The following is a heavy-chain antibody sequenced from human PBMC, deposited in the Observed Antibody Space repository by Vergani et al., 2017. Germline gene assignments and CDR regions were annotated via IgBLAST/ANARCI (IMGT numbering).Heavy chain of an antibody. CDR3: ARDRTGILWFGGD. CDR1: GFTFSSYS. J-gene: IGHJ4*02. CDR2: ISGSSSYI. Sequence: EVQLVESGGGLVKPGGSLRLSCAASGFTFSSYSMNWVRQAPGKGLEWVSSISGSSSYIYYADSVKGRFTISRDNAKNSLYLQMNSLRAEDTAVYYCARDRTGILWFGGDLGQGTLVTVSS. D-gene: IGHD3-10*01. V-gene: IGHV3-21*01.